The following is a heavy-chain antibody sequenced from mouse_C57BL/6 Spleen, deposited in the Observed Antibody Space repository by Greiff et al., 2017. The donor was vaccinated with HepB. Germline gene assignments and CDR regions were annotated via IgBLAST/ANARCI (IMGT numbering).Heavy chain of an antibody. D-gene: IGHD1-1*01. CDR3: AREDYYGIFDY. V-gene: IGHV1-22*01. CDR1: GYTFTDYN. J-gene: IGHJ2*01. CDR2: INPNNGGT. Sequence: EVKQQQSGPELVKPGASVKMSCKASGYTFTDYNMHWVKQSHGKSLEWIGYINPNNGGTSYNQKFKGKATLTVNKSSSTAYMELRSLTSEDSAVYYCAREDYYGIFDYWGQGTTLTVSS.